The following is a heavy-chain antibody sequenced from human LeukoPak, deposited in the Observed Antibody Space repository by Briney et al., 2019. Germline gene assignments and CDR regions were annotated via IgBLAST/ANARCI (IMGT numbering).Heavy chain of an antibody. V-gene: IGHV3-13*01. Sequence: GGSLRLSCAASGFTFSSYEMNWVRQATGKGLEWVSAIGTAGDTYYPGSVKGRFTISRENAKNSLYLQMNSLRAGDTAVYYCARGSFRRGSYHFDYWGQGTLVTVSS. CDR2: IGTAGDT. J-gene: IGHJ4*02. D-gene: IGHD1-26*01. CDR1: GFTFSSYE. CDR3: ARGSFRRGSYHFDY.